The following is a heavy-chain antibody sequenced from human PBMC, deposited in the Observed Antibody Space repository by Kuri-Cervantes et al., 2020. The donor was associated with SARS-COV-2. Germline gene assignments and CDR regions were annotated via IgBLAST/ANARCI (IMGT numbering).Heavy chain of an antibody. Sequence: GESLKISCAASGFTFSSYAMSWVRQAPGKGLEWVSAISGSGGSIYYADSVKGRFTISRDNAKNSLYLQMNSLRAEDTAVYYCARDRDYGEGDYYYYGMDVWGQGTTVTVSS. CDR2: ISGSGGSI. V-gene: IGHV3-23*01. CDR3: ARDRDYGEGDYYYYGMDV. D-gene: IGHD4-17*01. CDR1: GFTFSSYA. J-gene: IGHJ6*02.